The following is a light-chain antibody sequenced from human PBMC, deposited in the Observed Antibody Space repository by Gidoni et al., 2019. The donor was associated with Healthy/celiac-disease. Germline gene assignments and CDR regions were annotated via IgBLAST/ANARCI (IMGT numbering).Light chain of an antibody. CDR1: QCMRND. J-gene: IGKJ2*01. Sequence: DIQMTQSPSSLAASVGDRVTITCRASQCMRNDLGWYQQKPVKAPKRLIYAASSLQSGGPSRFSGSGSGTDFILTISILQPEVLVTYYCLQHNSYPNTFGQGTKLEIK. CDR3: LQHNSYPNT. CDR2: AAS. V-gene: IGKV1-17*01.